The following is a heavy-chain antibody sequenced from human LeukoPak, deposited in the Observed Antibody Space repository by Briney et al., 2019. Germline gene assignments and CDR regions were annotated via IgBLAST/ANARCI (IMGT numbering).Heavy chain of an antibody. CDR2: ISAYNGNT. D-gene: IGHD3-10*01. Sequence: APVKLSCNASGYTFTSYGISWVRQAPGQRLESIGCISAYNGNTNYAQKLQGRVTMTTDTSTSTAYMELRSLRSDDTAVYYCASSSGTFSGSYYNVWGQGTLVTVSS. CDR1: GYTFTSYG. V-gene: IGHV1-18*01. CDR3: ASSSGTFSGSYYNV. J-gene: IGHJ4*02.